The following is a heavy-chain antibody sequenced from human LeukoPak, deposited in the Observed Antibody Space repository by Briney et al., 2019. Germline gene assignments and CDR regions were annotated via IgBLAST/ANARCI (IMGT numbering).Heavy chain of an antibody. D-gene: IGHD6-6*01. CDR2: IYYSGST. CDR1: GGSISSYY. V-gene: IGHV4-59*01. CDR3: ARVRPIEYSSSFLDSAAFDI. Sequence: SETLSLTCTVSGGSISSYYWSWIRQPPGKGLEWIGYIYYSGSTNYNPSLKSRVTISVDTSKNQFSLKLSSVTAADTAVYYCARVRPIEYSSSFLDSAAFDIWGQGTMVTVSS. J-gene: IGHJ3*02.